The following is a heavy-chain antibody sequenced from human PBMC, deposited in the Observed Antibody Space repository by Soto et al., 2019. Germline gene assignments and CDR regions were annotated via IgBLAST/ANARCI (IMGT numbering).Heavy chain of an antibody. V-gene: IGHV4-39*01. CDR2: ILYSGTT. J-gene: IGHJ4*02. CDR3: ARGGGYYGVLFDY. CDR1: GGAISSSSYF. Sequence: QLQLQESGPGLLRPSETLSLTCNVSGGAISSSSYFWAWVRQPPGKTLEWIGHILYSGTTHYNESLKSRVTTSVDTSQNQFSLRLNSVPPADTALYSCARGGGYYGVLFDYWGQGTLVPVSS. D-gene: IGHD4-17*01.